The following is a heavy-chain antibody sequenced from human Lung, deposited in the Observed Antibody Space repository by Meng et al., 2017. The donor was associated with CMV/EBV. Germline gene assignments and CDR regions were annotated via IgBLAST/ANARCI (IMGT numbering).Heavy chain of an antibody. Sequence: QVQLQESGPGLVXPXXXXXLTXTXXGCSISSGDYYWSWIRQPPGKGLEWIGYIYYSGSTYYNPSLKSRVTISVDTSKNQFSLKLSSVTAADTAVYYCARGGITGTVDWFDPWGQGTLVTVSS. D-gene: IGHD1-20*01. V-gene: IGHV4-30-4*08. J-gene: IGHJ5*02. CDR1: GCSISSGDYY. CDR2: IYYSGST. CDR3: ARGGITGTVDWFDP.